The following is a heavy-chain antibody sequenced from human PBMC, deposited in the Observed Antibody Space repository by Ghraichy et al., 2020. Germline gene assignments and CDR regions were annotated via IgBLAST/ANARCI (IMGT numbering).Heavy chain of an antibody. Sequence: GGSLRLSCAASGFTFSSYSMNWVRQAPGKGLEWVSSISSSSSYIYYADSVKGRFTISRDNAKNSLYLQMNSLRAEDTAVYYCAREMGYCSGGSCYHNWFDPWGQGTLVTVSS. J-gene: IGHJ5*02. CDR2: ISSSSSYI. V-gene: IGHV3-21*01. CDR1: GFTFSSYS. D-gene: IGHD2-15*01. CDR3: AREMGYCSGGSCYHNWFDP.